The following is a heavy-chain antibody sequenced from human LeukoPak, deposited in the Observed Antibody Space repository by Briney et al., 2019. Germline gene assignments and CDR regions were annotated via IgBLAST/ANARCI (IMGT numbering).Heavy chain of an antibody. D-gene: IGHD1-1*01. V-gene: IGHV4-31*03. J-gene: IGHJ4*02. CDR3: ARGGTRREIDY. CDR1: GGSISSGGYF. Sequence: PSETLSLTCTVSGGSISSGGYFWRWIRQHPGNGLEWNGYIYYSGSTYYNPSLKSRVTISVDTSKNQFSLKLSSVTAADTAVYSCARGGTRREIDYWGQGTLVTVSS. CDR2: IYYSGST.